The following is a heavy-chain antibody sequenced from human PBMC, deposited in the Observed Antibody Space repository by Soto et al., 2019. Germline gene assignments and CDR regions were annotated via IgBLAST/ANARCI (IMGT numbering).Heavy chain of an antibody. CDR3: ARVGRYCSGGSCYPNRSYFDY. J-gene: IGHJ4*02. Sequence: PGGSLRLSCAASGFTVSSNYMSWVRQAPGKGLEWVSVIYSGGSTYYADSVKGRFTISRDNSKNTLYLQMNSLRAEDTAVYYCARVGRYCSGGSCYPNRSYFDYWGQGTLVTVSS. D-gene: IGHD2-15*01. CDR1: GFTVSSNY. V-gene: IGHV3-53*01. CDR2: IYSGGST.